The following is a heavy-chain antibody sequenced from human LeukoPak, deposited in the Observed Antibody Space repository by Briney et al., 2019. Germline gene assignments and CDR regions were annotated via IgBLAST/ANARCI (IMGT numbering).Heavy chain of an antibody. J-gene: IGHJ4*02. CDR2: IYYSGST. CDR1: GGSISSYH. CDR3: ARGSYSSSWYDY. D-gene: IGHD6-13*01. V-gene: IGHV4-59*01. Sequence: SETLSLTCTVSGGSISSYHWSWIRQPPGKGLEWIGYIYYSGSTNYNPSLKSRVTISVDTSKNQFSLKLSSVTAADTAVYYCARGSYSSSWYDYWGQGTLVTVSS.